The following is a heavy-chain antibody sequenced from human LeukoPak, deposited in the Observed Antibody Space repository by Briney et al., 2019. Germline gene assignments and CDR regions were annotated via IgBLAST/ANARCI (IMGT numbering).Heavy chain of an antibody. V-gene: IGHV3-23*01. D-gene: IGHD5-18*01. CDR2: ISGSGGST. J-gene: IGHJ6*02. Sequence: GGSLRLSCAAPGFTFSSYAMSWVRQAPGEGLEWVSAISGSGGSTYYADSVKGRFTISRDNSKNTLYLQMNSLRAEDTAVYYCARDGRYNYGSDGMDVWGQGTTVTVFS. CDR3: ARDGRYNYGSDGMDV. CDR1: GFTFSSYA.